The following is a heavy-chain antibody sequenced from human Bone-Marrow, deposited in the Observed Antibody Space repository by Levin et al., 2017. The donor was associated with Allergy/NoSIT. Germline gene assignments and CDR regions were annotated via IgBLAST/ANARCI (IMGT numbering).Heavy chain of an antibody. CDR3: AKDALITIAGGFSQYHGMDV. Sequence: GESLKISCAASGFTFSTYAMSWVRQAPGKGLEWVSSISKTGINTHYADSVKGRFIISRDNSKNTLYLQMNSLRAEDTAIYFCAKDALITIAGGFSQYHGMDVWGQGTTVTVSS. CDR1: GFTFSTYA. V-gene: IGHV3-23*01. CDR2: ISKTGINT. J-gene: IGHJ6*02. D-gene: IGHD2-8*02.